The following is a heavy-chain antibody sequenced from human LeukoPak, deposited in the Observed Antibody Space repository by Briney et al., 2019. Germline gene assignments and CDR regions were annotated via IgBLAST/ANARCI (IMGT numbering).Heavy chain of an antibody. J-gene: IGHJ6*03. V-gene: IGHV4-4*07. CDR1: GGPIYSYY. CDR3: ARLKFYDSTGYSPGHYMDV. D-gene: IGHD3-22*01. Sequence: SETLSLTCTGSGGPIYSYYWSWIRQTAGKGLEWIGRLYPGVSTDYNPSLKSRVTMSVDTSKKQFALKLSAVTAADTAAYYCARLKFYDSTGYSPGHYMDVWGKGTTVRVSS. CDR2: LYPGVST.